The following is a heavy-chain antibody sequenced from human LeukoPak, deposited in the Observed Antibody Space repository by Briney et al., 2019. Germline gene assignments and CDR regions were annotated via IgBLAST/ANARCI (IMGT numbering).Heavy chain of an antibody. CDR2: IYTSGST. CDR1: GGSFSGYY. J-gene: IGHJ4*02. V-gene: IGHV4-4*07. D-gene: IGHD3-10*01. Sequence: SETLSLTCAVYGGSFSGYYWSWIRQPAGKGLEWIGRIYTSGSTNYNPSLKSRVTISVDTSKNQFSLKLSSVTAADTAVYYCARDLTEYYYGSGSPIWGYWGQGTLVTVSS. CDR3: ARDLTEYYYGSGSPIWGY.